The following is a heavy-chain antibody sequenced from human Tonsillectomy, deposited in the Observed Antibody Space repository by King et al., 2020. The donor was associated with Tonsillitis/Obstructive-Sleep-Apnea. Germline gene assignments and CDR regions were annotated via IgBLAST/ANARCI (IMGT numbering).Heavy chain of an antibody. CDR1: GFPFSSYS. Sequence: VQLVESGGGLVQPGGSLRLSCAASGFPFSSYSMIWVRQAPGKGLEWVSSISSSGGNTYSADSVKGRFTISRDNSKNTLFLQLNSLRAEDTAVYYCAKGSNFGSSSGYSYIDYWGQGTLVTVSS. CDR3: AKGSNFGSSSGYSYIDY. V-gene: IGHV3-23*04. CDR2: ISSSGGNT. D-gene: IGHD6-6*01. J-gene: IGHJ4*02.